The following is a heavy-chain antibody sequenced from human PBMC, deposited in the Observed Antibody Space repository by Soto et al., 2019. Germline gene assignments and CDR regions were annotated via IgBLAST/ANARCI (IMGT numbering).Heavy chain of an antibody. Sequence: GGSLRLSCTASGFTFRSYWMHWVRQAPGKGLVWVSLINSDGSSTSYADSVKGRFTISRDNAKNTLYLQMNSLRAEDTAVYYCARDRGYCMDVWGQGTTVTVSS. J-gene: IGHJ6*02. V-gene: IGHV3-74*01. CDR1: GFTFRSYW. CDR2: INSDGSST. D-gene: IGHD3-10*01. CDR3: ARDRGYCMDV.